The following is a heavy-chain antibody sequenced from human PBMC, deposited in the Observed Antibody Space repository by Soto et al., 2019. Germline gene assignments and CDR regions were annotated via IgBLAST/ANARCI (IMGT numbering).Heavy chain of an antibody. CDR3: ARDSPPVDY. CDR1: GYTFTTYG. J-gene: IGHJ4*02. CDR2: ISAYNGNT. Sequence: QFHRVQSGVEGKKPGPSGKFSSKASGYTFTTYGISWVRQAPGQGLEWMGWISAYNGNTNYVQKLQGRVTMTTDTSTSTAYMELRSLRSDDTAVYYCARDSPPVDYWGQGTLVTVSS. V-gene: IGHV1-18*01.